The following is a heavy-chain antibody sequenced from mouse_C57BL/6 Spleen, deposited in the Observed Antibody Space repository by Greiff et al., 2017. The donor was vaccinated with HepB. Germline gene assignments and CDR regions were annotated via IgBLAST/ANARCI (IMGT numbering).Heavy chain of an antibody. CDR1: GYTFTSYW. Sequence: QVQLQQPGAELVMPGASVKLSCKASGYTFTSYWMHWVKQRPGQGLEWIGEIDPSDSYTNYNQKFKGKSTLTVDKSSSTAYMQLSSLTSEDSAVYYCARGKCITTADWYFDVWGTGTTVTVSS. CDR2: IDPSDSYT. V-gene: IGHV1-69*01. J-gene: IGHJ1*03. D-gene: IGHD1-1*01. CDR3: ARGKCITTADWYFDV.